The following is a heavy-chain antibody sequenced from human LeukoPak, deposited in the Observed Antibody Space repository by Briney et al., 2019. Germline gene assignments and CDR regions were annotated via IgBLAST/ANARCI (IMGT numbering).Heavy chain of an antibody. CDR2: IRYDGSNK. CDR3: AKDVIVAFDY. Sequence: GGSLRLSCAASGFTFSSYGMLWVRQAPGKGLEWGAFIRYDGSNKYYADSVKGRFTISRDNSKDTLYLQMNSLRAEDTAVYYCAKDVIVAFDYWGQGTLVTVSS. J-gene: IGHJ4*02. V-gene: IGHV3-30*02. D-gene: IGHD2/OR15-2a*01. CDR1: GFTFSSYG.